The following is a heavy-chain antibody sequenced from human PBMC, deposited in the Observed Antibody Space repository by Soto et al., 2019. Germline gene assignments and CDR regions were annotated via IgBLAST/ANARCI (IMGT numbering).Heavy chain of an antibody. CDR2: ISAYNGNT. CDR1: GYTFTSYG. J-gene: IGHJ5*02. CDR3: ARDSPMVRGVMGRFDP. Sequence: GASVKVSCKASGYTFTSYGISWVRQAPGQGLEWMGWISAYNGNTNYAQKLQGRVTMTTDTSTSTAYMELRSLRSDDTAVYYCARDSPMVRGVMGRFDPWGQGTLVTSPQ. D-gene: IGHD3-10*01. V-gene: IGHV1-18*01.